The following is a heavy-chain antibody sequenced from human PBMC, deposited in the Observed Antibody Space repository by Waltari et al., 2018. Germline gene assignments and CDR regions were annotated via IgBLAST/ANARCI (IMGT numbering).Heavy chain of an antibody. CDR1: GDSVSSNSAA. D-gene: IGHD6-19*01. CDR2: TYYRSKWYN. CDR3: ARAPIAVASEFDY. Sequence: QVQLQQSGPGLVKPSQTLSLTCAISGDSVSSNSAAWNWIRQSPSRGLEWLGRTYYRSKWYNDYAVSVKSRITINPDTSKNTLYLQMNSLRAEDTAVYYCARAPIAVASEFDYWGQGTLVTVSS. V-gene: IGHV6-1*01. J-gene: IGHJ4*02.